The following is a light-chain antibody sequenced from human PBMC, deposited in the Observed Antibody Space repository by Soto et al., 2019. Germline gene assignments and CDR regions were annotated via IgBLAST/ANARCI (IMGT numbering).Light chain of an antibody. V-gene: IGKV1-39*01. CDR2: GAS. CDR1: QSISSY. J-gene: IGKJ4*01. CDR3: QQSHSTPLT. Sequence: DIQKTQSPSSLSASVGDRVTITCRACQSISSYLNLYQQKPGKAPKVLISGASSLHSGVPLRFSGSGSGTDFTLTISSLQSEDFASYDCQQSHSTPLTFGGGTKVEIK.